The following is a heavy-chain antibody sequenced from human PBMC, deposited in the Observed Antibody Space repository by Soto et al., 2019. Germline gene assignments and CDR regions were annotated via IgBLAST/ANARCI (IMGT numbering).Heavy chain of an antibody. D-gene: IGHD5-12*01. J-gene: IGHJ4*02. CDR3: ARGVPITPGTFDY. V-gene: IGHV3-53*01. Sequence: PVGSVRLSCAASGFTVSSTYMSWVRQAPGKGLEWISIIYSGGSTFYADSVKGRFTISRDNSKNTLYLQMNSLRAEDTAVYYCARGVPITPGTFDYRGQGTLVTVSS. CDR1: GFTVSSTY. CDR2: IYSGGST.